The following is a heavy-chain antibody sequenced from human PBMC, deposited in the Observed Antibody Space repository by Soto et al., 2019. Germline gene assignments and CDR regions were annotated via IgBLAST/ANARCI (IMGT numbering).Heavy chain of an antibody. Sequence: GESLKISCKGSGYRFTSYWIGWVRQMPGKGLEWMAIIYPGDSDTRYSPSFQGQVTISADKSTSTVYLQWSSLKSSDTAMYYCVRPPGNWNLYAFDIWDQGTMVTV. CDR1: GYRFTSYW. CDR2: IYPGDSDT. CDR3: VRPPGNWNLYAFDI. V-gene: IGHV5-51*01. J-gene: IGHJ3*02. D-gene: IGHD1-1*01.